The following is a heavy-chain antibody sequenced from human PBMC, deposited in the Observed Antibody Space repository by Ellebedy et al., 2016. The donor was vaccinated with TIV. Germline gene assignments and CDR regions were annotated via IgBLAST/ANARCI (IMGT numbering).Heavy chain of an antibody. CDR1: GYTFRDYY. D-gene: IGHD6-25*01. CDR2: MNPASGGT. J-gene: IGHJ4*02. CDR3: ASGFKSDFEY. Sequence: AASMKVSCKASGYTFRDYYIHWVRQAPGQGLEWMGWMNPASGGTHYSQKFQGRVTMTRDTSISTAYMELRTLRYDDTAVYYCASGFKSDFEYWGQGVLVAV. V-gene: IGHV1-2*02.